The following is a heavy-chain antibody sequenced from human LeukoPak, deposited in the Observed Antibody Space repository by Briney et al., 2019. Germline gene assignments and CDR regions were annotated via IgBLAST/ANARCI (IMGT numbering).Heavy chain of an antibody. CDR1: GYSISSGYY. J-gene: IGHJ4*02. V-gene: IGHV4-38-2*02. Sequence: SETLSLTCAVSGYSISSGYYWGWIRQPPGKGLEWIGSIYHSGSTYYNPSLKSRVTISVDTSKNQFSLKLSSVTAADTAVYYCARDRRAGGLDYWGQGTLVTVSS. D-gene: IGHD3-10*01. CDR2: IYHSGST. CDR3: ARDRRAGGLDY.